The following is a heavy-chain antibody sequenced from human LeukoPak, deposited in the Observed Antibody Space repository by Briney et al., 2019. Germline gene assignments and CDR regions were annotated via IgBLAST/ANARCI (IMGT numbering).Heavy chain of an antibody. CDR2: ISSSSSTI. CDR3: ARESVMFGESPGWFDP. CDR1: GFTFSSYS. V-gene: IGHV3-48*02. D-gene: IGHD3-10*02. J-gene: IGHJ5*02. Sequence: PGGSLRLSCAASGFTFSSYSMNWVRQAPGKGLEWVSYISSSSSTIYYADSVKGRFTISRDNAKNSLFLQMNSLRDEDTAVYYCARESVMFGESPGWFDPWGQGTLVTVSS.